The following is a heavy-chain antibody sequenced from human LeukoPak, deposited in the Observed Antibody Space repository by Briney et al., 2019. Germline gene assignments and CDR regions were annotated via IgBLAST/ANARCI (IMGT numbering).Heavy chain of an antibody. Sequence: ASVKVSCKASGYTFTNYYMHWVRQDPGQGLEWMGIINPSGGSTSYAQKFQGRVTMTRDTSTSTVYMELSSLRSEDTAVYYCARDLYRYCSSTSCYPGYWGQGTLVTVSS. CDR3: ARDLYRYCSSTSCYPGY. J-gene: IGHJ4*02. CDR1: GYTFTNYY. V-gene: IGHV1-46*01. D-gene: IGHD2-2*01. CDR2: INPSGGST.